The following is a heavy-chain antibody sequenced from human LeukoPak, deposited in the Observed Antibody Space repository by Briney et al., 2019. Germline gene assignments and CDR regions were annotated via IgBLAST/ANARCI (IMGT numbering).Heavy chain of an antibody. D-gene: IGHD5-24*01. CDR1: GFTYSSYG. CDR3: AKDYRLGDGYNYVDDAFDI. CDR2: ISYDGSNK. Sequence: RRSLRLSCAASGFTYSSYGMHWVRQAPGKGLEWVAVISYDGSNKYYADSVKGRFTISRDNSKNTLYLQMNSLRAEDTAVYYCAKDYRLGDGYNYVDDAFDIWGQGTMVTVSS. V-gene: IGHV3-30*18. J-gene: IGHJ3*02.